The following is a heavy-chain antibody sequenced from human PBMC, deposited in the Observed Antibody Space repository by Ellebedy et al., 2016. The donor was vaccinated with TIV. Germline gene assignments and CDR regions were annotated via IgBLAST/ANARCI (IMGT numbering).Heavy chain of an antibody. CDR2: MNPNSGDT. D-gene: IGHD3-22*01. CDR3: ARASAYSSGYYLYNWFDP. V-gene: IGHV1-8*01. J-gene: IGHJ5*02. Sequence: ASVKVSXXASGYTFTSYEINWVRQATGQGLEWMGWMNPNSGDTGYAQKFQGRVTMTRNTSISTAYMDLSSLTSEDTAVYYCARASAYSSGYYLYNWFDPWGQGTLVTVSS. CDR1: GYTFTSYE.